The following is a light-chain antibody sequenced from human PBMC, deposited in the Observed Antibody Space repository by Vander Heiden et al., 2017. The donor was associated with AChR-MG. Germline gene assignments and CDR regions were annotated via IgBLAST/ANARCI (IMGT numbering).Light chain of an antibody. CDR2: GAS. J-gene: IGKJ4*01. CDR1: QSLSNN. CDR3: QQYDNRPLA. V-gene: IGKV3-15*01. Sequence: EIVMTQSPALLSAPPGERAISSCRGRQSLSNNLAWYQQKPGQAPRLLIYGASTRATGVPARFSGSGSGTEFTLTISSLQSEDFAVYYCQQYDNRPLAFGGGTKVEIK.